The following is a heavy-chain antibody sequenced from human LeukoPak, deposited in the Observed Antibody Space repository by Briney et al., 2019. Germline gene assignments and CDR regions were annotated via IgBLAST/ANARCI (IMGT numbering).Heavy chain of an antibody. CDR1: GFTFSSNY. J-gene: IGHJ4*02. D-gene: IGHD6-19*01. CDR2: IYNGGST. V-gene: IGHV3-66*02. CDR3: ARGSVALDY. Sequence: GGSLRLSCAASGFTFSSNYMSWVRQAPGKGLEGVAVIYNGGSTYYADSVKGRFTMSRDNSKNTLYLQMNSLRSEDTAVYYCARGSVALDYWGQGTLATVSS.